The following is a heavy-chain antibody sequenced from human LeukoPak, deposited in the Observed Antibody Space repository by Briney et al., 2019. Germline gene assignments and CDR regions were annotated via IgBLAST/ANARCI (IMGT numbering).Heavy chain of an antibody. CDR3: ARDVRSRTSGDYYMDV. D-gene: IGHD2/OR15-2a*01. Sequence: SETLSLTCTVSGGSISSGGYYWRWIRQPPGKGLEWIGYIYHSGSTYYNPSLKSRVTISVDRSKNQFSLKLSSVTAADTAVYYCARDVRSRTSGDYYMDVWGKGTTVTVSS. V-gene: IGHV4-30-2*01. CDR1: GGSISSGGYY. CDR2: IYHSGST. J-gene: IGHJ6*03.